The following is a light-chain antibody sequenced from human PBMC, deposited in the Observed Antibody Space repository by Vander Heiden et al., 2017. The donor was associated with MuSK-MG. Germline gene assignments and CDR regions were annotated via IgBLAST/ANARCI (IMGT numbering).Light chain of an antibody. CDR2: DAS. Sequence: DIHITQSPSSLSASVGDRVTITCQASQDISNYLNWYQQKPGKAPKLLIYDASNLETGVPSTFRGSGSATDFTFSIISLQPEAIATYYCHRYYTLRRTFGQGTRVEIK. J-gene: IGKJ5*01. CDR3: HRYYTLRRT. CDR1: QDISNY. V-gene: IGKV1-33*01.